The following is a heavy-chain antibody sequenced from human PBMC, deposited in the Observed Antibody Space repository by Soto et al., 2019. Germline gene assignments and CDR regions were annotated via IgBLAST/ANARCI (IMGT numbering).Heavy chain of an antibody. CDR3: AHSLIPNWGSRGAFDY. Sequence: QITLKESGPTLVKPTQTLTLTCTFSGFSLSTSGVGVGWIRQPPGKALAWLALIYWDDDKRYSPSLKSRLTITKDNSKNQVVLTMTNMDPVDTATYYCAHSLIPNWGSRGAFDYWGQGTLVTVSS. CDR1: GFSLSTSGVG. CDR2: IYWDDDK. V-gene: IGHV2-5*02. J-gene: IGHJ4*02. D-gene: IGHD7-27*01.